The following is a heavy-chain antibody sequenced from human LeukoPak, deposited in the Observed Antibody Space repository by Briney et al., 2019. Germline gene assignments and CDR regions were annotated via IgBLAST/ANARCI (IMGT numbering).Heavy chain of an antibody. D-gene: IGHD6-13*01. CDR2: FDPEDGET. Sequence: ASVKVSCKVSGYTLTELSMHWVRQAPGKRLEWLGGFDPEDGETIYAQKFQGRVTMTEDTSTDTAYMELSSLRSEDTAVYYCATLPRVFSSSWYFDYWGQGTLVTVSS. CDR1: GYTLTELS. V-gene: IGHV1-24*01. J-gene: IGHJ4*02. CDR3: ATLPRVFSSSWYFDY.